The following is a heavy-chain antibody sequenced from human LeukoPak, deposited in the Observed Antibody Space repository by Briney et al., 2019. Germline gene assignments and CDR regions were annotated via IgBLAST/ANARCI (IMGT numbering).Heavy chain of an antibody. J-gene: IGHJ4*02. CDR3: ARRMSAYSGSYPFDY. CDR2: ISSSSSYI. D-gene: IGHD1-26*01. V-gene: IGHV3-21*01. Sequence: GGSLRLSCAASGFTFSSYSMNWVRQAPGKGPEWVSSISSSSSYIYYADSVKGRFTISRDNAKNSLYLQMNSLRAEDTAVYYCARRMSAYSGSYPFDYWGQGTLVTVSS. CDR1: GFTFSSYS.